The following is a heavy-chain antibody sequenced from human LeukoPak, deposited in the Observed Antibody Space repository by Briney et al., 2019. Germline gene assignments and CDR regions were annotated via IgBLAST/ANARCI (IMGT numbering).Heavy chain of an antibody. CDR3: ARDRMYYDFWSGPY. Sequence: SVKVSCKASGGTFSSYAISWVRQAPGQRLEWMGGIIPIFGTANYAQKFQGRVTITADESTSTAYMELSSLRSEDTAVYYCARDRMYYDFWSGPYWGQGTLVTVSS. CDR2: IIPIFGTA. V-gene: IGHV1-69*13. D-gene: IGHD3-3*01. J-gene: IGHJ4*02. CDR1: GGTFSSYA.